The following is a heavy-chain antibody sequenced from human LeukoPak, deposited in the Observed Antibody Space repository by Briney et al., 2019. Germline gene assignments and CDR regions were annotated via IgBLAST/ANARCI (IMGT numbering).Heavy chain of an antibody. J-gene: IGHJ4*02. CDR2: IYYSGST. CDR1: GGSISKFY. V-gene: IGHV4-59*12. Sequence: PSETLSLTCTVSGGSISKFYWSWIRQPPGKGLEWIGYIYYSGSTNYNPSLKSRVTISVDTSKNQFSLKLSSVTAADTAVYYCARSSDYGDSPVDYWGQGTLVTVSS. CDR3: ARSSDYGDSPVDY. D-gene: IGHD4-17*01.